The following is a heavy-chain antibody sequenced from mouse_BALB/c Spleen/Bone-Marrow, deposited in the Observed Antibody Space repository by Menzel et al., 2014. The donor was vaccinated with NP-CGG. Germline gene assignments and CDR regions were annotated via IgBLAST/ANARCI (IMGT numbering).Heavy chain of an antibody. D-gene: IGHD3-1*01. CDR2: IYPESGNT. CDR3: ANLGRYAMDY. J-gene: IGHJ4*01. V-gene: IGHV1-84*02. CDR1: GYTFTDYY. Sequence: QVQLQQSGPELVKPGASVKISCKASGYTFTDYYINWVKQKPGQGLEWIGWIYPESGNTKYNEKFKGKATLTVDTSPSTAYMQLSSLTSEDTAVYFCANLGRYAMDYWGQETSVTVSS.